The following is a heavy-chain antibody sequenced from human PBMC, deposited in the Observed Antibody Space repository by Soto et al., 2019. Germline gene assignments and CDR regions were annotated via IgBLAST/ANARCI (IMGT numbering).Heavy chain of an antibody. CDR2: INPNSGGT. CDR1: GYTFNGYY. D-gene: IGHD3-9*01. V-gene: IGHV1-2*04. CDR3: AREGDILTGYYIY. J-gene: IGHJ4*02. Sequence: QVQLVQSGAEVKKPGASVKVSCKAFGYTFNGYYLHWVRQAPGQGLEWMGWINPNSGGTNYAPKFQLWVTMTRDTSISTAYLELDRLTSDDTAVYYCAREGDILTGYYIYWGQGTLVTVSS.